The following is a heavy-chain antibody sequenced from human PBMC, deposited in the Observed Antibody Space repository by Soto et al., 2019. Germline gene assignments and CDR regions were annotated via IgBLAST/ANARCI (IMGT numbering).Heavy chain of an antibody. CDR1: GFTFSRFE. V-gene: IGHV3-48*03. CDR2: ISSSGSTA. CDR3: TRAAWFPYLSFY. J-gene: IGHJ4*02. Sequence: GGSLRLSCAASGFTFSRFELHWVRQAPGKGLEWISYISSSGSTAYYASSVEGRFTISRDNANNSVYLQMDSLRAEDTALYFCTRAAWFPYLSFYWGQGALVTVSS. D-gene: IGHD3-10*01.